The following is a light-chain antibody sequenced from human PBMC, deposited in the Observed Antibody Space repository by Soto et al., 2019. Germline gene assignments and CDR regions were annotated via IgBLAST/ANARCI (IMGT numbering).Light chain of an antibody. CDR3: SSFAGSTSYV. CDR1: SSDVGGYNY. V-gene: IGLV2-8*01. CDR2: EVS. Sequence: QSVLTQPPSASGSPGQSVTISCTGTSSDVGGYNYVSWYQQYPGKAPKLMIYEVSKRPSGVPDRFSGSKSGNTASLTVSGLQAEDEADYYCSSFAGSTSYVFGTGTKLTVL. J-gene: IGLJ1*01.